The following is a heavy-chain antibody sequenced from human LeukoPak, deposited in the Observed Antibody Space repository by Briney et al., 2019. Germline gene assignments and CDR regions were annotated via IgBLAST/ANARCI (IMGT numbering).Heavy chain of an antibody. Sequence: SETLSLTCTVSGGSISSGDYYWSWIRQPPGKGLEWIGYIYYSGSTYYNPSLKSRVTISVDTSKNQFSLKLSSVTAADTAVHYCARPGTASGNDAFDIWGQGTMVTVSS. CDR2: IYYSGST. CDR3: ARPGTASGNDAFDI. CDR1: GGSISSGDYY. V-gene: IGHV4-30-4*08. J-gene: IGHJ3*02. D-gene: IGHD4-23*01.